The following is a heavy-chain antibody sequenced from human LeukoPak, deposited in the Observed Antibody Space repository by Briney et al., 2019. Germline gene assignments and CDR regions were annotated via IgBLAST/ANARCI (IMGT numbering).Heavy chain of an antibody. D-gene: IGHD5-24*01. CDR2: IKGDGSYT. J-gene: IGHJ4*02. Sequence: GGSLRLSCAASGFTFSNYWMHWVRQAPVKGLVWVSRIKGDGSYTNYADSVKGRFTISRDNAKNTLYLQVNSLRAEDTAVYYCARDGDAYNFDYWGQGALVTVSS. CDR3: ARDGDAYNFDY. CDR1: GFTFSNYW. V-gene: IGHV3-74*01.